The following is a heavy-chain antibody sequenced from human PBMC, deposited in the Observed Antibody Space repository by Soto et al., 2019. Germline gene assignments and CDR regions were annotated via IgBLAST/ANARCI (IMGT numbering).Heavy chain of an antibody. CDR3: AKADSNYAGRFSYYYMDV. CDR2: MNPNSGNT. CDR1: GYTFTSYD. D-gene: IGHD4-4*01. J-gene: IGHJ6*03. V-gene: IGHV1-8*01. Sequence: GASVKVSCKASGYTFTSYDINWVRQATGQGLEWMGWMNPNSGNTGYAQKFQGRVTMTRNTSISTAYMELSSLRSDDTAVYYCAKADSNYAGRFSYYYMDVWGTGTMVTVSS.